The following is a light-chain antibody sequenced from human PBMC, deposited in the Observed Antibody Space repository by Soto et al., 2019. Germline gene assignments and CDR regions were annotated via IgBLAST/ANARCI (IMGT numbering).Light chain of an antibody. V-gene: IGKV3-11*01. CDR3: QQRNTWPLT. J-gene: IGKJ4*01. CDR1: QNVGGY. CDR2: DAS. Sequence: EIVLTQSPATLSLSPGERATLSCRASQNVGGYLAWYQQNPCQAPRLLIYDASNKATGIPARFSASGSGTDFSLTISSLEPEDFAVYYCQQRNTWPLTFSGGKQVEIK.